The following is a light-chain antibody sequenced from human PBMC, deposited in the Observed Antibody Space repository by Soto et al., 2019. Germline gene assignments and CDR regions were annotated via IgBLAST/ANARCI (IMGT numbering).Light chain of an antibody. CDR3: SSYTSSVTLV. Sequence: QSALTQPPSVSGSPGQSVTISCTGTSSDIGAYNRVSWYQQPPGTAPKLMIFEVSNRPSGVPDRFSGSKSGNTASLTISGRQAEDEGDYYCSSYTSSVTLVFGGGTKLTVL. CDR1: SSDIGAYNR. J-gene: IGLJ2*01. V-gene: IGLV2-18*02. CDR2: EVS.